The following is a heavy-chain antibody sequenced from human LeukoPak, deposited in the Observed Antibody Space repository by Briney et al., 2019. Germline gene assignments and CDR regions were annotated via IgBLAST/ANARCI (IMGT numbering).Heavy chain of an antibody. Sequence: SETLSLTCTVSGGSISSYYWSWIRQPPGKGLEWIGYIYYSGSTNYNPSLTSRVTISVDTSKNQFSLKLSSVTAADTAVYYCARDRSSWPYFDYWGQGTLVTVSS. V-gene: IGHV4-59*01. D-gene: IGHD6-13*01. CDR2: IYYSGST. CDR3: ARDRSSWPYFDY. CDR1: GGSISSYY. J-gene: IGHJ4*02.